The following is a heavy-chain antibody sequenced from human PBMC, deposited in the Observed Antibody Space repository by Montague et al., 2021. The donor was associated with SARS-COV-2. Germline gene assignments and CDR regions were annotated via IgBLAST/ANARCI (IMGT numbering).Heavy chain of an antibody. CDR3: ARAVSVRRAVNWFDP. CDR1: GGSISSYY. V-gene: IGHV4-59*01. Sequence: SETLSLTCTVSGGSISSYYWSWIRQPPGKGLEWIGYIYYSGSTNYNPSLKSRVTISVDTSKNQFSLKVWSVTAADTAVYYCARAVSVRRAVNWFDPWGQGTLVTVSS. CDR2: IYYSGST. J-gene: IGHJ5*02. D-gene: IGHD3-10*01.